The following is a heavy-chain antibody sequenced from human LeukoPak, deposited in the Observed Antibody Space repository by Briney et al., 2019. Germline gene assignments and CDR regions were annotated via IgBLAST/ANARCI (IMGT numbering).Heavy chain of an antibody. D-gene: IGHD1-26*01. CDR3: ARATAVGATFDY. CDR1: GESFSSHG. V-gene: IGHV1-8*01. J-gene: IGHJ4*02. CDR2: MNPNSGNT. Sequence: ASVKVSCKTSGESFSSHGISWVRQAPGQGLEWMGWMNPNSGNTGYAQKFQGRVTMTRNTSISTAYMELSSLRSEDTAVYYCARATAVGATFDYWGQGTLVTVSS.